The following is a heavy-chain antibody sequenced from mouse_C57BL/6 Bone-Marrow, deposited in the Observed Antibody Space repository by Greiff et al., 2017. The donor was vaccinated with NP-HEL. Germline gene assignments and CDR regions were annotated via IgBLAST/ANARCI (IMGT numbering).Heavy chain of an antibody. CDR2: ISSGSSTI. CDR3: ARGGWLLRDD. Sequence: EVKLMESGGGLVKPGGSLKLSCAASGFTFSDYGMHWVRQAPEKGLEWVAYISSGSSTIYYADTVKGRFAISRDNAKNTLFLQMTSLRSEDTAMYYCARGGWLLRDDWGQGTTLTVSS. CDR1: GFTFSDYG. J-gene: IGHJ2*01. V-gene: IGHV5-17*01. D-gene: IGHD2-3*01.